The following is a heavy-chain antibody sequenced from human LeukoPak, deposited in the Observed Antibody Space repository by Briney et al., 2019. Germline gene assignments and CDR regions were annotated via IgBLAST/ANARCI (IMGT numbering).Heavy chain of an antibody. Sequence: GGSLRLSCAASGFTFSSYAMHWVRQAPGKGLEWVAVISYDGSNKYYADSVKGRFTISRDNSKNTLYLQMNSLRAEDTAVYYCARNILGYSSNYAFDYWGQGTLVTVSS. D-gene: IGHD6-13*01. CDR3: ARNILGYSSNYAFDY. J-gene: IGHJ4*02. CDR2: ISYDGSNK. CDR1: GFTFSSYA. V-gene: IGHV3-30*04.